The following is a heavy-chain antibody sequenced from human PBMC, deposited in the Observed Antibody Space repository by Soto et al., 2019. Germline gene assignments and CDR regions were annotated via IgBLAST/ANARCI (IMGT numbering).Heavy chain of an antibody. D-gene: IGHD1-26*01. J-gene: IGHJ3*02. Sequence: QVQLQESGPGLVKPSQTLSLTCTVSGGSISTVGYYWSWIRQHPGRGLEGIGYIYHSGMTFSNPSLQSRVAISIDTSKNKFSLKLSSVTAADTAVYYCATVRWELHDAFDIWGQGTMVSVSS. CDR3: ATVRWELHDAFDI. CDR2: IYHSGMT. V-gene: IGHV4-31*03. CDR1: GGSISTVGYY.